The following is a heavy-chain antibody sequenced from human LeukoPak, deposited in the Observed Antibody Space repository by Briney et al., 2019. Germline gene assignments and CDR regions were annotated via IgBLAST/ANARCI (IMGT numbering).Heavy chain of an antibody. Sequence: GGSLRLSCAASGFTFNSYSMNWVRQAPGKGLEWVSSISSSSSHIYYADSLKGRFTISRDNAKNSLYLQMNSLRAEDTAVYYCARDNEPDYYDSSGYDYWGQGTLVTVSS. J-gene: IGHJ4*02. CDR1: GFTFNSYS. CDR2: ISSSSSHI. CDR3: ARDNEPDYYDSSGYDY. V-gene: IGHV3-21*01. D-gene: IGHD3-22*01.